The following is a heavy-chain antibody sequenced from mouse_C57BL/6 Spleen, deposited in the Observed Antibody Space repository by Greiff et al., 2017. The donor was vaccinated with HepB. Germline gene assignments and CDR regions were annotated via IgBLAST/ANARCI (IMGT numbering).Heavy chain of an antibody. J-gene: IGHJ2*01. D-gene: IGHD3-2*02. V-gene: IGHV1-22*01. CDR1: GYTFTDYN. Sequence: EVQLQQSGPELVKPGASVKLSCKASGYTFTDYNMHWVKQSHGKSLEWIEYINPNNGGTSYNQKFKGKATLTVNKSSSTAYMELRSLTSEDSAVYYCAGVQLRLRGFDDWGQGTTLTVSS. CDR2: INPNNGGT. CDR3: AGVQLRLRGFDD.